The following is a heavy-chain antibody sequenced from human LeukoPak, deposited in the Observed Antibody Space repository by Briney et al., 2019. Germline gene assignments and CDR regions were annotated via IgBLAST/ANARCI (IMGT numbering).Heavy chain of an antibody. CDR2: ISSSSYI. D-gene: IGHD6-6*01. CDR3: ARDQVSSSPTIAY. V-gene: IGHV3-21*01. Sequence: GGSLRLSCAASGFTFSSYSMNWVRQAPGKGLEWVSSISSSSYIYYADSVKGRFTISRDNAKNSLYLQMNSLRAEDTAVYYCARDQVSSSPTIAYWGQGTLVTVSS. J-gene: IGHJ4*02. CDR1: GFTFSSYS.